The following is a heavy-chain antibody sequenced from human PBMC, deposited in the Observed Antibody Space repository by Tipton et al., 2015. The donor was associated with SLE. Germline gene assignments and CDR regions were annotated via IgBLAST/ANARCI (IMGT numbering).Heavy chain of an antibody. Sequence: TLSLTCAVYGGSFSGYYWSWIRQPPGKGLEWIGEINHSGSTNYNPSLKSRVTISVDTSKNQFSLKLSSVTAADTAVYYCARVASDCSSTSCYLFDYWGQGTLVTVSS. D-gene: IGHD2-2*01. CDR3: ARVASDCSSTSCYLFDY. V-gene: IGHV4-34*01. CDR1: GGSFSGYY. J-gene: IGHJ4*02. CDR2: INHSGST.